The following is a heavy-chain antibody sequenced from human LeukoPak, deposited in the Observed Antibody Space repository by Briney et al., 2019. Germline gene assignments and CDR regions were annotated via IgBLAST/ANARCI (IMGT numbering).Heavy chain of an antibody. D-gene: IGHD1-26*01. V-gene: IGHV3-48*04. CDR2: ISGSGSTI. CDR1: GFTFSSYS. Sequence: GGSLRLSCAASGFTFSSYSMNWVRQAPGKGLEWVSYISGSGSTIYYADSVKGRFTLSRDNAKNSLYLQMNRLRAEDTAVYYCARDDFIVGATYYFDYWGQGTLVTVSS. CDR3: ARDDFIVGATYYFDY. J-gene: IGHJ4*02.